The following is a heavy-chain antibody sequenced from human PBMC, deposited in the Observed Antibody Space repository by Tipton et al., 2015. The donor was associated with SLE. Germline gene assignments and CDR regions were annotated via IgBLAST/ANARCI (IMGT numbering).Heavy chain of an antibody. CDR3: ARRRGYSSSSYYGMDV. CDR1: GGSISSGSYY. CDR2: IYTSGST. J-gene: IGHJ6*02. V-gene: IGHV4-61*09. D-gene: IGHD6-6*01. Sequence: LRLSCTVSGGSISSGSYYWSWIRQPAGKGLEWIGHIYTSGSTNYNPSLKSQVTISVDTSKNQFSLKLSSVTAADTAVYYCARRRGYSSSSYYGMDVWGQGTTATVSS.